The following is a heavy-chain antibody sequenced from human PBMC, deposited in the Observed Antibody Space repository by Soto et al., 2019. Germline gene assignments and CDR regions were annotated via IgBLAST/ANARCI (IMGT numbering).Heavy chain of an antibody. CDR1: GFRFSSFG. CDR3: AKDFYNASLSNWIDI. V-gene: IGHV3-30*18. CDR2: ISSEGKNK. D-gene: IGHD2-8*01. Sequence: QVKLVESGGGVVQPGTSLRLSCSASGFRFSSFGMHWVRQGPGKGLEWEAVISSEGKNKFYADSVKGRFTIPRDNSKNTLSMQIDSPRVDDTALYYCAKDFYNASLSNWIDIWIQGTLVTFSS. J-gene: IGHJ5*02.